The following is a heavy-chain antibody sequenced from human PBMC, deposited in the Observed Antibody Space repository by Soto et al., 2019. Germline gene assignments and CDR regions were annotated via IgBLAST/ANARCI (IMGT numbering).Heavy chain of an antibody. V-gene: IGHV4-34*01. Sequence: LEIHPLTCAVYGGSFSGYYWRWIRQPPGKGLEWIGEIHNSGSTNYDPSLKSPVTISVDKTKNQFALKPSSVTAADTAVYYCATVSSSWFFDYWGQGTLVTVPS. CDR1: GGSFSGYY. D-gene: IGHD6-13*01. J-gene: IGHJ4*02. CDR3: ATVSSSWFFDY. CDR2: IHNSGST.